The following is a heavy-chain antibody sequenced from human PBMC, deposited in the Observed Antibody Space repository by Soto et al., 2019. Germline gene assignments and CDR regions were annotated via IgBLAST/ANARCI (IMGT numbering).Heavy chain of an antibody. CDR3: ARHRDGYNTPLDV. CDR1: GYSFTSYW. CDR2: IYPGDSDT. Sequence: GESLKISCKGSGYSFTSYWIGWVRQMPGKGLEWMGIIYPGDSDTRYSPSFQGQATISADKSISTAYLQWSSLKASDTAMYYCARHRDGYNTPLDVWGQGTTVTVSS. J-gene: IGHJ6*02. V-gene: IGHV5-51*01. D-gene: IGHD5-12*01.